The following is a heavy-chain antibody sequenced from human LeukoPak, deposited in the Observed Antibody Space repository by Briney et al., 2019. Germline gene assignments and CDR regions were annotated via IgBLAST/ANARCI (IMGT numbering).Heavy chain of an antibody. V-gene: IGHV4-39*01. CDR3: ARETMVRGVLYYYYMDV. J-gene: IGHJ6*03. Sequence: SETLSLTCTVSGGSISSSSYYWGWIRQPPGKGLEWIGSIYYSGSTYYNPSLKSRVTISVDTSKNQFSLKLSSVTAADTAVYYCARETMVRGVLYYYYMDVWGKGSTVTVSS. CDR1: GGSISSSSYY. D-gene: IGHD3-10*01. CDR2: IYYSGST.